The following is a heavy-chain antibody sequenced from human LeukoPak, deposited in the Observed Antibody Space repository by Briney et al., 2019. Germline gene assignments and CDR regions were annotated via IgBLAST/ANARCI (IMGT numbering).Heavy chain of an antibody. D-gene: IGHD3-22*01. Sequence: EGSLRLSCAASGFTFSDYTMNWVRQAPGKGLEWVSSISGSGTYIYYSDSMKGRFTISRDNAKNSLYLHMNSLRAEDTAMYYCARDLGSRPYDSSGFPPDYWGQGTLVTVSS. CDR3: ARDLGSRPYDSSGFPPDY. J-gene: IGHJ4*02. CDR2: ISGSGTYI. CDR1: GFTFSDYT. V-gene: IGHV3-21*01.